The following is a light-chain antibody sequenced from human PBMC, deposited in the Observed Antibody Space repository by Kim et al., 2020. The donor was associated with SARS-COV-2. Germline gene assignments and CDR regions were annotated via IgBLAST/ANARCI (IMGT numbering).Light chain of an antibody. Sequence: SSSLRDRVTIPCRASQVLASHLAWYQQKPGKTPKLLIYGTNTLESGVPSRFSGSGSGTEFTLTITSLQPEDFATYYCQQLKTYPYTFGQGTKLEI. CDR2: GTN. J-gene: IGKJ2*01. CDR1: QVLASH. CDR3: QQLKTYPYT. V-gene: IGKV1-9*01.